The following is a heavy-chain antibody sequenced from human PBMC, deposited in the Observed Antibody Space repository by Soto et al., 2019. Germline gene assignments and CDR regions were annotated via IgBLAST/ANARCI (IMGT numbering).Heavy chain of an antibody. V-gene: IGHV4-31*03. J-gene: IGHJ6*02. D-gene: IGHD6-13*01. CDR1: GGSISRGGYY. CDR2: IYYSGST. CDR3: ARSGIAGHEAYYYYGLDV. Sequence: SETLSLTCTVSGGSISRGGYYWSWIRQHPGKGLEWIGYIYYSGSTYHNPSLKSRVTISVDTSKNQFSLKLSSVTAADTAVYYCARSGIAGHEAYYYYGLDVWGQGTTVTVSS.